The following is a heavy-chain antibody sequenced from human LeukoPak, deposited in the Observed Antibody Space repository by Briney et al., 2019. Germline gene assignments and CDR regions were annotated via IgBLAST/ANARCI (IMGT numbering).Heavy chain of an antibody. CDR1: GFTFGDYA. CDR2: INWKSNNI. CDR3: ARDRAGYFYAMDV. D-gene: IGHD6-13*01. V-gene: IGHV3-9*01. J-gene: IGHJ6*02. Sequence: GGSLRLSCAASGFTFGDYAMHWVRQAPGKGLEWVSGINWKSNNIGYADSVKGRFTISRDNAKNSLYLQMNSLRTEDTALYYCARDRAGYFYAMDVWGQGTAVTVSS.